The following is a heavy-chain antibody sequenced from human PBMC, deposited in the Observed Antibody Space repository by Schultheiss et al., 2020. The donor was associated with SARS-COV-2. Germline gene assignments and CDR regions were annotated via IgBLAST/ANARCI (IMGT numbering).Heavy chain of an antibody. Sequence: GGSLRLSCAASGFTFSSYGMHWVRQAPGKGLEWVAVIWYDGSNKYYADSVKGRFTISRDNSKNTLYLQMNSLRAEDTAVYYCAKDHSGSYELDYWGQGTLVTVSS. CDR1: GFTFSSYG. J-gene: IGHJ4*02. CDR3: AKDHSGSYELDY. D-gene: IGHD1-26*01. V-gene: IGHV3-33*06. CDR2: IWYDGSNK.